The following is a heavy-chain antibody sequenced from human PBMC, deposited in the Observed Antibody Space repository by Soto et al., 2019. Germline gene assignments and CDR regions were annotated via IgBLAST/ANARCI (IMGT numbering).Heavy chain of an antibody. J-gene: IGHJ6*03. V-gene: IGHV1-69*04. CDR1: GGTFSSYT. D-gene: IGHD3-3*01. Sequence: SVKVSCKASGGTFSSYTISWVRQAPGQGLEWMGRIIPILGIANYAQKFQGRVTITADKSTSTAYMELSSLRSEDTAVYYCARDRFTGYDFWNHTNYYYYYYMDVWGKGTTVTVSS. CDR2: IIPILGIA. CDR3: ARDRFTGYDFWNHTNYYYYYYMDV.